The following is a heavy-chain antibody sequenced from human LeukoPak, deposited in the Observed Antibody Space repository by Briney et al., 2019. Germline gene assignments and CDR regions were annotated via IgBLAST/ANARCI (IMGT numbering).Heavy chain of an antibody. V-gene: IGHV3-23*01. CDR2: ISGSGGGT. Sequence: GGSLRLSCAASGFTFSSYAMSWVRQAPGKGLEWVSAISGSGGGTYYADSVKGRFTISRDNSKNTLYLQMNSLRAEDTAVYYCAKDSGQWLGERWFDPWGQGTLVTVSS. J-gene: IGHJ5*02. CDR1: GFTFSSYA. CDR3: AKDSGQWLGERWFDP. D-gene: IGHD3-10*01.